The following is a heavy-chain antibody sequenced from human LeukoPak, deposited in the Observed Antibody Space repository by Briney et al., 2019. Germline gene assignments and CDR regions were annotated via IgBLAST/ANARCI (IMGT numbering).Heavy chain of an antibody. Sequence: GSLRLSCAASGFTFSSYWMSWVRQAPGKGLEWVANIKQDGSEKYYVDSVKGRFTISRDNAKNPLYLQMNSLRAEDTAVYYCARTWSPHYYYYGMDVWGQGTTVIASS. CDR2: IKQDGSEK. D-gene: IGHD2-8*02. V-gene: IGHV3-7*01. CDR3: ARTWSPHYYYYGMDV. J-gene: IGHJ6*02. CDR1: GFTFSSYW.